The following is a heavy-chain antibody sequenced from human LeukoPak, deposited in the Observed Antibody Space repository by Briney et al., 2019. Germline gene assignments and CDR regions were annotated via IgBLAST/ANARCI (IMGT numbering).Heavy chain of an antibody. Sequence: GGSLRLSCAASGFTFSSYAMSWVRQAPGKGLEWVSAISGSGGSTYYADSVKGRFTISRDNSKNTLYLQMNSLRAEDTAVYYCAKDLGYSNYVSGCMDVWGKGTTVTVSS. D-gene: IGHD4-11*01. J-gene: IGHJ6*04. CDR2: ISGSGGST. CDR3: AKDLGYSNYVSGCMDV. CDR1: GFTFSSYA. V-gene: IGHV3-23*01.